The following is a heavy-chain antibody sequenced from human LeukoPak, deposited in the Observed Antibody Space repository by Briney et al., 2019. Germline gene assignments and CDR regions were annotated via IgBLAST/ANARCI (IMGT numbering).Heavy chain of an antibody. CDR2: ISWNSGSI. V-gene: IGHV3-9*01. CDR3: ARDLYDFWSGYRNFDY. Sequence: AGGSLRLSCAASGFTFDDYAMHWVRQAPGKGLEWVSGISWNSGSIGYADSVKGRFTISRDNAKNSLYLQMNSLRAEDTAVYYCARDLYDFWSGYRNFDYWGQGTLVTVSS. J-gene: IGHJ4*02. D-gene: IGHD3-3*01. CDR1: GFTFDDYA.